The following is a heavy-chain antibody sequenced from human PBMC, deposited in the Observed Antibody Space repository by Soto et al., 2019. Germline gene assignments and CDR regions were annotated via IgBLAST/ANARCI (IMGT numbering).Heavy chain of an antibody. V-gene: IGHV4-61*08. D-gene: IGHD1-1*01. CDR2: IFYTGRT. J-gene: IGHJ4*02. CDR3: AREFSNSPEAFDY. CDR1: GGSVNSDDSY. Sequence: SETLSLTCTVSGGSVNSDDSYWSWIRQPPGKELEWIGYIFYTGRTNYNPSLASRVTISLDTSTNQFSLRLSSVTAADTAVFYCAREFSNSPEAFDYWGQGALVTVS.